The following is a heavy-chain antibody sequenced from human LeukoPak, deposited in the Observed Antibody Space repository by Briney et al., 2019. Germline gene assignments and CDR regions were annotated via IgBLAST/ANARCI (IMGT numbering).Heavy chain of an antibody. Sequence: SETLSLTCAVYGGSFSGYYWSWIRQPPGKGLEWIGEINHSGSTNYNPSLKSRVTISVDRFKNQFSLKLSSVTAADTAVYYCARGPSSSGNYYYYMDVWGKGTTVTVSS. D-gene: IGHD6-6*01. CDR3: ARGPSSSGNYYYYMDV. J-gene: IGHJ6*03. CDR2: INHSGST. CDR1: GGSFSGYY. V-gene: IGHV4-34*01.